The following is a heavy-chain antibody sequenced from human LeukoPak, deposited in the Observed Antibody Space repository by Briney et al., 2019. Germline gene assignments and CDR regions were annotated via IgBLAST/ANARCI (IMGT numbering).Heavy chain of an antibody. CDR1: GGSISSSSYY. V-gene: IGHV4-61*05. J-gene: IGHJ6*02. D-gene: IGHD3-22*01. CDR2: IYYSGST. CDR3: ARHRDYYDSSASRIYYYYGMDV. Sequence: SETLSLTCTVSGGSISSSSYYWGWIRQPPGKGLEWIGYIYYSGSTNYNPSLKSRVTISVDTSKNQFSLKLSSVTAADTAVYYCARHRDYYDSSASRIYYYYGMDVWGQGTTVTVSS.